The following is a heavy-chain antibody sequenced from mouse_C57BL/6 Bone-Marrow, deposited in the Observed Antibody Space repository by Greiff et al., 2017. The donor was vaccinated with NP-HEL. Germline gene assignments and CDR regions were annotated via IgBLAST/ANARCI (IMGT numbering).Heavy chain of an antibody. J-gene: IGHJ3*01. CDR2: IYPGDGDT. CDR1: GYAFSSYW. CDR3: ARWGWFAY. Sequence: VQLQQSGAELVKPGASVKISCKASGYAFSSYWMNWVKQRPGKGLEWIGQIYPGDGDTNYNGKFKGKATLTADKSSSTAYMQLSSLTAEDCAVYFCARWGWFAYWGQGTLVTVSA. V-gene: IGHV1-80*01.